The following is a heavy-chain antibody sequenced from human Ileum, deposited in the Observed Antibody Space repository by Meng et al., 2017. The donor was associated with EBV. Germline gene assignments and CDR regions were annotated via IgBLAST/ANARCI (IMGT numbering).Heavy chain of an antibody. CDR1: GGSIISSKW. D-gene: IGHD3-22*01. J-gene: IGHJ5*02. CDR3: ARLDSSGYYFGGWFDP. Sequence: QGELQEPGPRRVKPSGTVSLTCAVSGGSIISSKWWSWVRQSPGTGLEWIGEIYHHGTTNYNPSLKSRVTISVDTSKNKFFLNLTSLTAADTAVYYCARLDSSGYYFGGWFDPWGQGILVTVSS. V-gene: IGHV4-4*02. CDR2: IYHHGTT.